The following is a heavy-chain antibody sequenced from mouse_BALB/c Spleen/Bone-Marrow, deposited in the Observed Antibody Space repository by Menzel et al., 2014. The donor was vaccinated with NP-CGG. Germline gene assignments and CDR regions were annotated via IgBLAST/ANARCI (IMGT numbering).Heavy chain of an antibody. CDR2: IDPANGNT. V-gene: IGHV14-3*02. CDR3: ARYYYGRSLFAY. J-gene: IGHJ3*01. D-gene: IGHD1-1*01. CDR1: GFNIKDTY. Sequence: VQLQQSGAELVKPGASVKLSCTASGFNIKDTYMYWVKHRPEQGLEWIGRIDPANGNTKYDPKFQDKATITADTSSNTAYLQLSSLTSEDTAVYYCARYYYGRSLFAYWGPGTLVTVSA.